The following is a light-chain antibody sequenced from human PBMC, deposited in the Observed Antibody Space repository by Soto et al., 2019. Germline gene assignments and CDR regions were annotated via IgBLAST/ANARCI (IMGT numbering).Light chain of an antibody. V-gene: IGKV1-33*01. CDR2: DAS. J-gene: IGKJ3*01. CDR3: QQYDNLPGIT. CDR1: QDISNY. Sequence: DIQMTQSPSSLSASVGDRVTITCQASQDISNYLNWYQQKPGKAPKLLIYDASNLETGVPSRFSGSGYATDFTFPISSLQPEDIATYYCQQYDNLPGITFGPGTKVDIK.